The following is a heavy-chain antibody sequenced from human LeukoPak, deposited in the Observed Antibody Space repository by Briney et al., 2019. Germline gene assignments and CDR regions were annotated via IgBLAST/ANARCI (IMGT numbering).Heavy chain of an antibody. V-gene: IGHV4-59*08. J-gene: IGHJ4*02. CDR1: GGSISSYY. Sequence: QTSETLSLTCTVSGGSISSYYWSWIRQPPGTGLEWIGYIYYSGSTNYNPSLMSRVTISVDTSKNQFSLKLSSVTAADTAVYYCARHYGSGSSHFDYWGQGTLVTVSS. D-gene: IGHD3-10*01. CDR2: IYYSGST. CDR3: ARHYGSGSSHFDY.